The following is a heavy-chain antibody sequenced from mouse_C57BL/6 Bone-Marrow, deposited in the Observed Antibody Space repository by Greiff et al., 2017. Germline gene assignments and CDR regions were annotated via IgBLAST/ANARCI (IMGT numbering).Heavy chain of an antibody. CDR1: GFTFTSYW. J-gene: IGHJ2*01. Sequence: QVQLQQSGAELVKPGASVKLSCTASGFTFTSYWMQWVKQRPGQGLEWIGEIDPSDSYPNYTQKFQGKATLTADTSSSTAYLQLSSLDSEDSAVYYCAVYSYGSSYGDYWGKGTTLTVSS. V-gene: IGHV1-50*01. CDR3: AVYSYGSSYGDY. CDR2: IDPSDSYP. D-gene: IGHD1-1*01.